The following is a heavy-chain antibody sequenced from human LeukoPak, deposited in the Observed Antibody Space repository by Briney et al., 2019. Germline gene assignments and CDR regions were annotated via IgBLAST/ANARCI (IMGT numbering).Heavy chain of an antibody. CDR3: ASWPVGWYGEDS. D-gene: IGHD6-19*01. V-gene: IGHV3-53*01. CDR1: GLSVSSNF. CDR2: IYGGGST. Sequence: GGSLRLSCAATGLSVSSNFMSWVRQAPGKGLEWVSVIYGGGSTYYADSVKGRFTISRDTAKNTLYLQMNSLRVEDTAVYYCASWPVGWYGEDSWGQGTLVTVSS. J-gene: IGHJ4*02.